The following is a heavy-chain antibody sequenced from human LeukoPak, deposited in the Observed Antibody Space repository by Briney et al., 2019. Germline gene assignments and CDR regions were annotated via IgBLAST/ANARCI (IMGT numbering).Heavy chain of an antibody. Sequence: GGSLRLSCAASGFTFSDHYMDWVRQAPGKGLEWVGRIKNKARSYSIQYAASVKGRFTVSRDDSKNSLYLQMDSLRTEDTAMYYCTVGVYWGQGTLVTVSS. CDR3: TVGVY. CDR1: GFTFSDHY. J-gene: IGHJ4*02. V-gene: IGHV3-72*01. CDR2: IKNKARSYSI.